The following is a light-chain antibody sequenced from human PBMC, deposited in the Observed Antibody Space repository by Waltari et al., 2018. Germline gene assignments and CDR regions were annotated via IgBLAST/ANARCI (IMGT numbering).Light chain of an antibody. V-gene: IGLV7-46*01. CDR1: TGAVTSGHY. CDR3: VLSFRSGRV. Sequence: QAVVTQEPSLTVSPGGTVTLTCDSSTGAVTSGHYPYWFQQKPGQAPRTLIFDTGSKHSWTPARCSGALLGGKAALTLSGAQPEDEADYYCVLSFRSGRVFGGGTKLTVL. J-gene: IGLJ3*02. CDR2: DTG.